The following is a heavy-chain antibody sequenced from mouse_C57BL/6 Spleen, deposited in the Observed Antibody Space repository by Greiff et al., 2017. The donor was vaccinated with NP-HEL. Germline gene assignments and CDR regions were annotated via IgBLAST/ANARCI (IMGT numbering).Heavy chain of an antibody. CDR3: ARGIYYGNDYAMDY. Sequence: VQLQQPGAELVMPGASVKLSCKASGYTFTSYWMHWVKQRPGQGLEWIGEIDPSDSYTNYNQKFKGKSTLTVDKSSSTAYMQLSSLTSEDSAVYYCARGIYYGNDYAMDYWGQGTSVTVSS. CDR1: GYTFTSYW. D-gene: IGHD2-1*01. J-gene: IGHJ4*01. V-gene: IGHV1-69*01. CDR2: IDPSDSYT.